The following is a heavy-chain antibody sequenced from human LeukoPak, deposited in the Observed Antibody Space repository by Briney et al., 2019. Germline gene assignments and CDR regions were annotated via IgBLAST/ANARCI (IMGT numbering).Heavy chain of an antibody. Sequence: PGGSLRLSCAGSGFNVSTGYMNWVRQAPGEGLEWVSVMYSGGSTYYADSVKGRFTISRDNSKNTLYFQMNSLRAEDTAVYYCAKGYSSGWGRAFDIWGQGTMVTVSS. CDR3: AKGYSSGWGRAFDI. J-gene: IGHJ3*02. CDR2: MYSGGST. V-gene: IGHV3-66*01. CDR1: GFNVSTGY. D-gene: IGHD6-19*01.